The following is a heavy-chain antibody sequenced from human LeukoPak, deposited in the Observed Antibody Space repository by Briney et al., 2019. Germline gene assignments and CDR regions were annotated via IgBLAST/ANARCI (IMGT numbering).Heavy chain of an antibody. CDR3: ASQYSSSWYSGDPFLY. CDR1: GGSVSSSSYY. Sequence: SETLSLTCTVSGGSVSSSSYYWGWIRQPPGKGLEWIGSIYYSGSTYYNPSLKSRVTISVDTSKNQFSLKLSSVTAADTAVYYCASQYSSSWYSGDPFLYWGQGTLVTVSS. J-gene: IGHJ4*02. V-gene: IGHV4-39*01. CDR2: IYYSGST. D-gene: IGHD6-13*01.